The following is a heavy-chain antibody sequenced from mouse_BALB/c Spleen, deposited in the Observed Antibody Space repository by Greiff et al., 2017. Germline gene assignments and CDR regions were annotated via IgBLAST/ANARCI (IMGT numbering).Heavy chain of an antibody. V-gene: IGHV5-6*01. Sequence: EVMLVESGGDLVKPGGSLKLSCAASGFTFSSYGMSWVRQTPDKRLEWVATISSGGSYTYYPDSVKGRFTISRDNAKNTLYLQMSSLKSEDTAMYYCARQGTTMITTGGFAYWGQGTLVTVSA. CDR3: ARQGTTMITTGGFAY. CDR2: ISSGGSYT. J-gene: IGHJ3*01. CDR1: GFTFSSYG. D-gene: IGHD2-4*01.